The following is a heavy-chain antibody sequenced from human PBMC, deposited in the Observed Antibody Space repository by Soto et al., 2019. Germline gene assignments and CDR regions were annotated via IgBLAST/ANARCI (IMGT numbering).Heavy chain of an antibody. Sequence: GGSLRLSCAASGITFSSYGMHWVRQAPGKGLEWVAVIWYDGSNKYYADSVKGRFTISRDNSKNTLYLQMNSLRAEDTAVYYCARVPDYGYYFDYWGQGTLVTVSS. CDR3: ARVPDYGYYFDY. D-gene: IGHD4-17*01. CDR2: IWYDGSNK. J-gene: IGHJ4*02. V-gene: IGHV3-33*01. CDR1: GITFSSYG.